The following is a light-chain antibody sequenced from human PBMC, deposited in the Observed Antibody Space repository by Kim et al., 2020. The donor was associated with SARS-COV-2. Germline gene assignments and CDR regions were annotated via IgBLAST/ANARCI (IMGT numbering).Light chain of an antibody. Sequence: GDRVTLTCRASQNIAEYLNWYQQKPGKSPNLLIYAAATLQSGVPSRFSGSGSGTHFTLTITGLQADDFATDYCQQSYTTPLTFGQWTKLEI. CDR2: AAA. V-gene: IGKV1-39*01. CDR3: QQSYTTPLT. J-gene: IGKJ2*01. CDR1: QNIAEY.